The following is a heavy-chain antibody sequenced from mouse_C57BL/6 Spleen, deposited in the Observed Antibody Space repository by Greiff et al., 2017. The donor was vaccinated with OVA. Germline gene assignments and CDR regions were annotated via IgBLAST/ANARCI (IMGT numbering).Heavy chain of an antibody. J-gene: IGHJ1*03. V-gene: IGHV1-72*01. CDR1: GYTFTSYW. CDR2: IDPNSGGT. D-gene: IGHD1-1*01. Sequence: VQLQQPGAELVKPGASVKLSCKASGYTFTSYWMHWVKQRPGRGLEWIGRIDPNSGGTKYNEKFKSKATLTVDKPSSTAYMQLSSLTSEDSAVYYGAREGTTVVAHWYFDVWGTGTTVTVSS. CDR3: AREGTTVVAHWYFDV.